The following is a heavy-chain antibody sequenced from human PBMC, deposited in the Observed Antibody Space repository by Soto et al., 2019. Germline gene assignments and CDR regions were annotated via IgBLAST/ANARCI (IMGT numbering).Heavy chain of an antibody. J-gene: IGHJ4*02. CDR3: ARDQGSHPGD. Sequence: QVQLQESGPGLVRPSGTVSLTCAVSGVSISSDNWWSWVRQPPGKALEWIGEIHHSGSTNYNPSLKSRVTMSVVPSKDLFSLTLNSVNGADTAFYYCARDQGSHPGDWGQGTLVSVSS. CDR2: IHHSGST. D-gene: IGHD6-13*01. V-gene: IGHV4-4*02. CDR1: GVSISSDNW.